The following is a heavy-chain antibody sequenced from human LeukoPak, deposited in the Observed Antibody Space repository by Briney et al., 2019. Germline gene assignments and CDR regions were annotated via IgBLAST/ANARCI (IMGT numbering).Heavy chain of an antibody. CDR2: ISSSSTTI. V-gene: IGHV3-48*01. CDR3: TSSKGPLDH. Sequence: GGSLRLSCAASGFTFSSYSMMWVRQAPGKWLEWVSYISSSSTTIHYADSVKGRFTISRDNAKNSVYLQMNSLRAEDTAVYYCTSSKGPLDHWGQGTPVTVSS. J-gene: IGHJ4*02. CDR1: GFTFSSYS.